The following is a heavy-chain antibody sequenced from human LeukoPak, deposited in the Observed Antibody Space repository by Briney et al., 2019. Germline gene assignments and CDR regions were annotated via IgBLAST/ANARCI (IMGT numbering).Heavy chain of an antibody. CDR3: ARVAAEIVGVPGAIGFGWLRRDYYYIDV. J-gene: IGHJ6*03. CDR1: GYTFTSYY. CDR2: INPSGGST. D-gene: IGHD2-2*02. Sequence: ASRKVSCKASGYTFTSYYMHWVRQAPGEGLEWMGIINPSGGSTSSAQKFQGRVTMTRDMSTSTVNMELSSLRSEDTAVYYCARVAAEIVGVPGAIGFGWLRRDYYYIDVWAKGPTVIVTS. V-gene: IGHV1-46*01.